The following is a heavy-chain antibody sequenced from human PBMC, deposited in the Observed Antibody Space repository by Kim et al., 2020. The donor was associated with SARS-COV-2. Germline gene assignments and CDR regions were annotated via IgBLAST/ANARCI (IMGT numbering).Heavy chain of an antibody. D-gene: IGHD5-12*01. V-gene: IGHV3-11*03. CDR3: ARSGSGYDSPLGY. J-gene: IGHJ4*02. Sequence: KYADSVKGRFTISRDNANKSLYLQMGSLRADDTAVYYCARSGSGYDSPLGYWGQGILVTVAS.